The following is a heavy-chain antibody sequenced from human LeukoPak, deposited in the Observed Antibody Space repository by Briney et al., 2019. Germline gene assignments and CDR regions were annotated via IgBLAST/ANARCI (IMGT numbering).Heavy chain of an antibody. V-gene: IGHV5-51*01. CDR3: ARHRPPPNYYDSGYYYGMDV. Sequence: GESLKISCKGSGYSVTSYWIGWVRQMPGKSREWMGIIYPGDSDTRYSPSFHGQVTISADKSISTAYLQWSSLKASDTAMYYCARHRPPPNYYDSGYYYGMDVWGQGTTVTVSS. CDR2: IYPGDSDT. J-gene: IGHJ6*02. D-gene: IGHD3-22*01. CDR1: GYSVTSYW.